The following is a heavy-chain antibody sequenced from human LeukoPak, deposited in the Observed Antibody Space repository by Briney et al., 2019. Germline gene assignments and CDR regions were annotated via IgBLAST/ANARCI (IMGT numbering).Heavy chain of an antibody. Sequence: SETLSLTCAVYGGSFSGYYWSWIRQPPGKGLEWIGEINHSGSTNYNPSLKSRVTISVDTSKNQFSLKLSSVTAADTAVYYCARGPVRLGELSFWPNDAFDIWGQGTMVTVSS. CDR1: GGSFSGYY. CDR2: INHSGST. CDR3: ARGPVRLGELSFWPNDAFDI. D-gene: IGHD3-16*02. V-gene: IGHV4-34*01. J-gene: IGHJ3*02.